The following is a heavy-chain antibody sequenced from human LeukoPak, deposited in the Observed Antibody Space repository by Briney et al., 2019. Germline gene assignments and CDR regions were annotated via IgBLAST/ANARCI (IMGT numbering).Heavy chain of an antibody. V-gene: IGHV3-23*01. CDR3: AKGGWLHPTADY. Sequence: GGSLRLSCAASGFTFSSYAMSWVRQAPGKGLEWVSAISGSGGSTYYADSVKGRFTISRDNSKNALYLQMNSLRAEDTAVYYCAKGGWLHPTADYWGQGTLVSVSS. CDR1: GFTFSSYA. J-gene: IGHJ4*02. CDR2: ISGSGGST. D-gene: IGHD5-24*01.